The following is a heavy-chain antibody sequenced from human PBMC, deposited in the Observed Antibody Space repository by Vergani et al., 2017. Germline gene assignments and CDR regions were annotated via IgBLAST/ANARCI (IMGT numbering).Heavy chain of an antibody. CDR1: GGSLSGYY. D-gene: IGHD2-2*01. V-gene: IGHV4-34*01. CDR2: INHSGST. CDR3: ATSLSSWSTFDY. Sequence: QVQLQQWGAGLLKPSETLSLTCAVYGGSLSGYYWSWIRQPPGKGLEWIGEINHSGSTNYNPSLKSRVTISVDTSKNQFSLKLSSVTAADTAVYYCATSLSSWSTFDYWGQGTLVTVSS. J-gene: IGHJ4*02.